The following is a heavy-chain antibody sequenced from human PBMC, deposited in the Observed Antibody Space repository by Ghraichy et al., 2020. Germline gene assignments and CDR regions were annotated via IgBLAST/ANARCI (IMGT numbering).Heavy chain of an antibody. D-gene: IGHD2-15*01. V-gene: IGHV4-30-2*01. J-gene: IGHJ6*03. CDR2: IYHSGST. Sequence: SETLSLTCAVSGGSISSGGYSWSWIRQPPGKGLEWIGYIYHSGSTYYNPSLKSRVTISVDRSKNQFSLKLSSVTAADTAVYYCARVAATGYYYMDVWGKGTTVTVSS. CDR1: GGSISSGGYS. CDR3: ARVAATGYYYMDV.